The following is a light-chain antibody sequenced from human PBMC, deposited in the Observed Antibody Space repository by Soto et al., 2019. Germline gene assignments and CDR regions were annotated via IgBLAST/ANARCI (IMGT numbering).Light chain of an antibody. CDR2: EVT. J-gene: IGLJ1*01. V-gene: IGLV2-14*01. CDR3: SSHTSGSTRV. Sequence: QSVLTQPASVSGSPGQSIAISCTGTSGDVGGYDYVSWYQQHPDKAPKLMIYEVTKRPSWVSNRFSGSKSGNTASLTISGLQPEDEADYYCSSHTSGSTRVFGSGTKLT. CDR1: SGDVGGYDY.